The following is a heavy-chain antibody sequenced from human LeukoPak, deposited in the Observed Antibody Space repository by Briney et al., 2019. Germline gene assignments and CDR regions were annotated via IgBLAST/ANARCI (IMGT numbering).Heavy chain of an antibody. Sequence: GGSLRLSCAASGFTFSSYAMSWVRHAPGKGLKWVSTINDNGAGTYYADSVKGRFTISRDNSYNTVSLQMNSLRDEDTGVYYCAKGLRTGVGPYMGYHYYMDVWGKGATVTVSS. CDR1: GFTFSSYA. J-gene: IGHJ6*03. CDR3: AKGLRTGVGPYMGYHYYMDV. V-gene: IGHV3-23*01. D-gene: IGHD3-16*01. CDR2: INDNGAGT.